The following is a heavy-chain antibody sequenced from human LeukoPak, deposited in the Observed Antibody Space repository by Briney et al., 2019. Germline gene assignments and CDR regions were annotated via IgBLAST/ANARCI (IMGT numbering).Heavy chain of an antibody. CDR2: TYYRSKGYN. CDR1: GDSVSSNSAA. V-gene: IGHV6-1*01. CDR3: ARDPYPVAYYDILTGHARIVAFDI. Sequence: SQTLSLTCAISGDSVSSNSAAWNWIRPSPSRGLEWLGRTYYRSKGYNDYAVSVKSRITINPDTSKNQFSLQLNSVTPEDTAVYYCARDPYPVAYYDILTGHARIVAFDIWGQGTMVTVSS. J-gene: IGHJ3*02. D-gene: IGHD3-9*01.